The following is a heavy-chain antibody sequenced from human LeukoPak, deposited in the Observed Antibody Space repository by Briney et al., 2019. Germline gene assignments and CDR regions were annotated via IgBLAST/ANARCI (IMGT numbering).Heavy chain of an antibody. CDR2: IYTNGNT. J-gene: IGHJ4*02. D-gene: IGHD6-13*01. CDR3: ASNFAAAPYYFQY. V-gene: IGHV4-4*07. Sequence: SETLSLTCTVSDGSISSYYWSWIRQPAGKGLEWIGRIYTNGNTKYNPSLKSRVTMSADTSKNQFSLKLNSVTAADTAVYYCASNFAAAPYYFQYWGQGTLVTVSS. CDR1: DGSISSYY.